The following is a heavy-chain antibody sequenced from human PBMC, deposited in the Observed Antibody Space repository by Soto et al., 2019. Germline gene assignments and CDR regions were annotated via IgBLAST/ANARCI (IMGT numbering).Heavy chain of an antibody. V-gene: IGHV3-53*01. Sequence: GGSLRLSCAASGFTVSSNYMSWVRPAAGKGLEWASVIYSGGSTYYADSVKGRFTISRDNSKNTLYLQMNSLRAEDTAVYYCARDTGYSYGRTYYNYGMDVWGQGTTVTVSS. CDR2: IYSGGST. CDR1: GFTVSSNY. CDR3: ARDTGYSYGRTYYNYGMDV. D-gene: IGHD5-18*01. J-gene: IGHJ6*02.